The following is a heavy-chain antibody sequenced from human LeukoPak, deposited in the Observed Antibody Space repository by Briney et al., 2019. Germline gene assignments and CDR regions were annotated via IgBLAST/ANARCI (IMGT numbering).Heavy chain of an antibody. D-gene: IGHD3-16*01. CDR1: GFTFSSYG. CDR3: VRGALTKVWGRKKGTDV. V-gene: IGHV3-30*02. Sequence: GGSLRLSCAASGFTFSSYGIYWVRQAPGKGLQWVAFIRYDGSNKYYADSVKGRFTISRGNSKNTLYLQMNSLRSEDTAVYYCVRGALTKVWGRKKGTDVWGKGTTVTVSS. CDR2: IRYDGSNK. J-gene: IGHJ6*04.